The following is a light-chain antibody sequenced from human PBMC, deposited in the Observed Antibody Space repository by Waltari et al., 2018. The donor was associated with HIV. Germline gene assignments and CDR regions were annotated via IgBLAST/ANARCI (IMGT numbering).Light chain of an antibody. V-gene: IGKV2-30*01. CDR3: MQGTHWPRYT. J-gene: IGKJ2*01. CDR2: KVS. CDR1: QSLLYSDGNTY. Sequence: DVVMTQSPLYLPVTLGQPASISCSSSQSLLYSDGNTYLSWFQQRPGQSPRRLIYKVSNRDSGVPDRFSGSGSGTDFTLKISRVEAEDVGVYYCMQGTHWPRYTFGQGTKLEIK.